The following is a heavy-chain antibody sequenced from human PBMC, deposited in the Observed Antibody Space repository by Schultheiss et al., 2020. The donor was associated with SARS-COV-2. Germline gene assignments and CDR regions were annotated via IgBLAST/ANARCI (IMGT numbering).Heavy chain of an antibody. D-gene: IGHD5-12*01. J-gene: IGHJ5*02. Sequence: LSLTCAVYGGSFSGYYWSWIRQPPGKGLEWIGEINHSGSTNYNPSLKSRVTISVDTSKNQFSLKLSSVTAADTAVYYCARGGIGDSGYDYWFDPWGQGTLVTVSS. CDR1: GGSFSGYY. CDR3: ARGGIGDSGYDYWFDP. V-gene: IGHV4-34*01. CDR2: INHSGST.